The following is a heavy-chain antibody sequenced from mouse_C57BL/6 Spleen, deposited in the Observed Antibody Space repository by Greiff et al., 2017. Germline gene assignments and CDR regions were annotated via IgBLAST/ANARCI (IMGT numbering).Heavy chain of an antibody. V-gene: IGHV1-52*01. Sequence: QVQLQQPGAELVRPGSSVKLSCKASGYTFTSYWMHWVKQRPIQGLEWIGNIDPSDSETHYNQKFKDKATLTVDKSSSTAYMPISSLTSEDSAVYYGAREGNWDGSMYYWGKGTSVTVSS. J-gene: IGHJ4*01. CDR3: AREGNWDGSMYY. D-gene: IGHD4-1*01. CDR1: GYTFTSYW. CDR2: IDPSDSET.